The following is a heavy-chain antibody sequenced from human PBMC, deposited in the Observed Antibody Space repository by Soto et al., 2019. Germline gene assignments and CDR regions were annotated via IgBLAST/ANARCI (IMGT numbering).Heavy chain of an antibody. J-gene: IGHJ6*03. V-gene: IGHV2-26*01. D-gene: IGHD3-3*01. CDR3: ARIRIFGVVTSPMDV. CDR2: IFSIDEK. Sequence: QVTLKESGPVLVNPTETLTLTCSVSGFSLTNARLGVSWIRQPPGKALEWLAHIFSIDEKSYSTSLKSRLTISEDISKSQVVLTMTNMDPVDTGTYYCARIRIFGVVTSPMDVWGKGTTVTVSS. CDR1: GFSLTNARLG.